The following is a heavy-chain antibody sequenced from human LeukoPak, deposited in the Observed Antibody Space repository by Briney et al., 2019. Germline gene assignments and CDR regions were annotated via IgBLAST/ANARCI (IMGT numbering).Heavy chain of an antibody. CDR3: ARASYCSDGSCYSDY. V-gene: IGHV1-18*01. CDR2: MSAYNGNT. CDR1: GYTFTSYS. D-gene: IGHD2-15*01. J-gene: IGHJ4*02. Sequence: ASVKVSCKASGYTFTSYSISWVRQAPGQGPEWVGWMSAYNGNTIYAQKVKGRVTMTTDTSTSTAYMELRSLKSDDTAVYYCARASYCSDGSCYSDYWGQGTLVTVSS.